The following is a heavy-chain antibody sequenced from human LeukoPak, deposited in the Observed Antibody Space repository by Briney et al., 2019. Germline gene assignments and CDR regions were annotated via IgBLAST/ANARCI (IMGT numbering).Heavy chain of an antibody. J-gene: IGHJ4*02. Sequence: GRSLRLSCAASGFTFSSYSMRWVRQAPGKGLEWVSAISGSGDTTYYADSVKGRFATSRDNSKNSLFLQMNSLRAEDTALYYCARRSSSSWHDYWGQGTLVTVSS. D-gene: IGHD6-13*01. CDR1: GFTFSSYS. CDR3: ARRSSSSWHDY. CDR2: ISGSGDTT. V-gene: IGHV3-23*01.